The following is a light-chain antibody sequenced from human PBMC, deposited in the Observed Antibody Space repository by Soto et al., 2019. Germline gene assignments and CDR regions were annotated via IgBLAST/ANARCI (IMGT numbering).Light chain of an antibody. CDR3: CAFSSSSYVI. V-gene: IGLV2-23*01. CDR1: STDIGSYDL. CDR2: EGS. Sequence: QPVLTQPASVSGSPGQTITISCTGTSTDIGSYDLVSWYQQHPGKVPKLMIYEGSKRPSGVSYRFSASKSGNTASLTISGLQAEDEADYYCCAFSSSSYVIFGGGTKVTVL. J-gene: IGLJ2*01.